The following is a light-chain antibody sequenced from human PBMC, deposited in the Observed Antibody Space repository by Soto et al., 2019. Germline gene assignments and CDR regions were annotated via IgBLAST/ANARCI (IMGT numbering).Light chain of an antibody. CDR3: QQYNSYST. V-gene: IGKV1-5*01. Sequence: DIQMTQSPSTLSASVGDRVTITCRASQSISSWLAWCQQKPGKAPKLRIYAASSLESGVPSRFSGSGSGTEFTLTISSLQPDDFATYYCQQYNSYSTFGQGTKVDIK. J-gene: IGKJ2*01. CDR1: QSISSW. CDR2: AAS.